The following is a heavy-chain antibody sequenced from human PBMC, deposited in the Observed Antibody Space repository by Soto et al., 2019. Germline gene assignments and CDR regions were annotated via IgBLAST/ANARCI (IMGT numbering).Heavy chain of an antibody. CDR2: IIPIFGTA. D-gene: IGHD3-10*01. Sequence: QMQLVQSGAEVKKPGSSVKVSCKSSGGTFSSYAISWVRQAPGQGLEWMGGIIPIFGTANYAQKFQGRVTITADESTSTAYMELSSLRSEDTAVYYCGRENGSGSVSWFDPWGQGTLVTVSS. J-gene: IGHJ5*02. CDR1: GGTFSSYA. CDR3: GRENGSGSVSWFDP. V-gene: IGHV1-69*01.